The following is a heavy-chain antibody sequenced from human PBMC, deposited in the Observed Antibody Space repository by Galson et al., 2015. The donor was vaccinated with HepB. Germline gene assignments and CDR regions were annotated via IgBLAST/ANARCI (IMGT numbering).Heavy chain of an antibody. V-gene: IGHV4-61*02. Sequence: TLSLTCTVSGGSISSDNYYWSWIRQPAGKGLEWIGRIYTSGSTNYNPSLMSRVTMSVDTSKKQFSLKLSSVTAADTAVYYCVRGFQRGSVYYYYYGDVWGKGTPVTVSS. D-gene: IGHD6-25*01. CDR2: IYTSGST. CDR3: VRGFQRGSVYYYYYGDV. CDR1: GGSISSDNYY. J-gene: IGHJ6*03.